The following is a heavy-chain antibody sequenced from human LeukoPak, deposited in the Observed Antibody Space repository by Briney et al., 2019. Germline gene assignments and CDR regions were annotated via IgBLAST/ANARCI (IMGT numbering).Heavy chain of an antibody. J-gene: IGHJ4*02. D-gene: IGHD1-26*01. CDR2: ISGSGSST. Sequence: QPGGSLRLSCAASGFTFSSDAVSWVRQAPGKGLEWVSAISGSGSSTYYADSVKGRFTISRDNSRNTLYLQMSGLRAEDTAVYYCAKRGLDSGSYYFDYWGQGTLVTVSS. V-gene: IGHV3-23*01. CDR3: AKRGLDSGSYYFDY. CDR1: GFTFSSDA.